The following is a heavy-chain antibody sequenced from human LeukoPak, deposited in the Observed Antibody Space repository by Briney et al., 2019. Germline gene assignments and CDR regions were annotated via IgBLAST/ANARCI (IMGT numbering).Heavy chain of an antibody. CDR3: AREVGDYSSRNFDY. CDR1: GGSISSGDYY. D-gene: IGHD4-17*01. V-gene: IGHV4-31*03. J-gene: IGHJ4*02. Sequence: PSQTLSLTCTVSGGSISSGDYYWSWIRQHPGKGLEWIGYIDYSGSTYYNPSLKSRVTISVDTSKNQFSLKLSSVTAADTAVYYCAREVGDYSSRNFDYWGQGTLVTVSS. CDR2: IDYSGST.